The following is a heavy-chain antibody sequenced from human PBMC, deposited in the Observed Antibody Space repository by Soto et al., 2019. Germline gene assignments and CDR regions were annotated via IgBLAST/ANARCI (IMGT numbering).Heavy chain of an antibody. Sequence: SVKVSCKASGGTFSSYTISWVRQAPGQGLEWMGRIIPILGIANYAQKFQGRVTITADKSTSTAYMELSSLRSEDTAVYYCARAVRHSSSWLYYYYMDVWGKGTTVTVSS. V-gene: IGHV1-69*02. CDR2: IIPILGIA. D-gene: IGHD6-13*01. CDR3: ARAVRHSSSWLYYYYMDV. J-gene: IGHJ6*03. CDR1: GGTFSSYT.